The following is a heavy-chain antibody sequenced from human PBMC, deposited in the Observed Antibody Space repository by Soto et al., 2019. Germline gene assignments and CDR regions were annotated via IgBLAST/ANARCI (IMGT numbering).Heavy chain of an antibody. Sequence: QVQLQQWGAGLLKPSETLSLTCAVYGGSFSGYYWSWIRQPPGKGLEWIGEINHSGSTNYNPSLKSRVTISVDTSKIQFSLKLSSMTAADTAVYYCARGIVVVVAATPSYFDYWGQGTLVTVSS. J-gene: IGHJ4*02. D-gene: IGHD2-15*01. CDR3: ARGIVVVVAATPSYFDY. CDR1: GGSFSGYY. CDR2: INHSGST. V-gene: IGHV4-34*01.